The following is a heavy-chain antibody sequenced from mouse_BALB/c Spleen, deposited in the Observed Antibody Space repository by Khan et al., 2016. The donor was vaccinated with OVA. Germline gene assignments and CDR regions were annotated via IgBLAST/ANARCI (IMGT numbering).Heavy chain of an antibody. CDR2: ISYSGNT. J-gene: IGHJ2*01. Sequence: QLEESGPGLVKPSQSLSLTCTVTGYSITSDYAWNWIRQFPGNNLEWMGYISYSGNTKYTPSLKSRISITRDTSKNQFFLQLNSVTIEDTATYYGARIKGGDFDYWGQGTTLTVSS. V-gene: IGHV3-2*02. CDR1: GYSITSDYA. CDR3: ARIKGGDFDY.